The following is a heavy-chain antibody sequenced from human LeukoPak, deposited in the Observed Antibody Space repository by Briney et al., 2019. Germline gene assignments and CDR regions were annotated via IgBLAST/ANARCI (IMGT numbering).Heavy chain of an antibody. CDR3: ARDKGETLSRHGAFDI. CDR1: RFTISSYE. CDR2: TSSGGRTI. J-gene: IGHJ3*02. D-gene: IGHD3-16*01. Sequence: GTLSLSSAASRFTISSYEMNWVRPAPGMGLEGGTFTSSGGRTIYYADAVKGRFTISRDNAKNSLYLQMKSLRAEDTAVYYYARDKGETLSRHGAFDIWGQGTMVTVSS. V-gene: IGHV3-48*03.